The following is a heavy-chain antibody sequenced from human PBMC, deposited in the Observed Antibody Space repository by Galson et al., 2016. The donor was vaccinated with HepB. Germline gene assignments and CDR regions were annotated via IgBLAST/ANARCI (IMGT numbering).Heavy chain of an antibody. CDR2: MSHDGNSQ. V-gene: IGHV3-30*03. CDR3: VRDPTWGYGMDV. CDR1: GFTFSNYG. J-gene: IGHJ6*02. D-gene: IGHD3-16*01. Sequence: SLRLSCAASGFTFSNYGMHWVRQAPGKGLEWVALMSHDGNSQYYGDPVSGRFTVSRDISKNTLYLQMNSLSAEDTAVYYCVRDPTWGYGMDVWGQGTTVTVSS.